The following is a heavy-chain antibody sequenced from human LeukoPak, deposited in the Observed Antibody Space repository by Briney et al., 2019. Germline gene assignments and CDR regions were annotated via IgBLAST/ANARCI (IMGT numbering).Heavy chain of an antibody. D-gene: IGHD6-13*01. Sequence: GGSLRLSCAASGFILSSYNMNWVRQAPGKGLAWVSSISSSGTYIYYADSVKGRFTISRDNSKNTLYLQMNSLRAEDTAVYYCMRGSAAAGTGDFDYWGQGTLVTVSS. J-gene: IGHJ4*02. V-gene: IGHV3-21*04. CDR1: GFILSSYN. CDR2: ISSSGTYI. CDR3: MRGSAAAGTGDFDY.